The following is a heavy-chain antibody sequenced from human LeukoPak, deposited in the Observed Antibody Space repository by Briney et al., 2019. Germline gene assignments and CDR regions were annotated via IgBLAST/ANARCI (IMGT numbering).Heavy chain of an antibody. CDR3: ARDRGIAADGTVGWFDP. CDR2: IKQDKGEI. D-gene: IGHD6-13*01. V-gene: IGHV3-7*01. J-gene: IGHJ5*02. CDR1: GFTFSNFW. Sequence: GGSLRLSCAASGFTFSNFWMTWVRQAPGKGLEWVASIKQDKGEIRYVDSVRGRFTISRDNAKNSLYLQMNRLRAEDSAIYYCARDRGIAADGTVGWFDPWGQGTLVTVS.